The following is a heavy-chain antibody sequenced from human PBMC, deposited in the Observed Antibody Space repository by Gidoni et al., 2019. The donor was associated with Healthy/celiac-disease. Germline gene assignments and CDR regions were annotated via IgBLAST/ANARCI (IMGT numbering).Heavy chain of an antibody. CDR1: GYTFTGYY. CDR2: INPNSGGT. CDR3: ARELRSIVGATQAYYGMDV. Sequence: QVQLVQSGAEVKKPGASVKVSCKASGYTFTGYYMHWVRQAPGQGLEWMGWINPNSGGTNYAQKFQGWVTMTRDTSISTAYMELSRLRSDDTAVYYCARELRSIVGATQAYYGMDVWGQGTTVTVS. J-gene: IGHJ6*02. D-gene: IGHD1-26*01. V-gene: IGHV1-2*04.